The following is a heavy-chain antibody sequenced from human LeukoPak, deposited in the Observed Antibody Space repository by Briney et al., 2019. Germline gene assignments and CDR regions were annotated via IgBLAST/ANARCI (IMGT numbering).Heavy chain of an antibody. CDR3: ARREYYYGMDV. Sequence: SETLSLTCTVSGGSISSSSYYWGWIRQPPGKGLGWIGSIYYSGSTYYNPSLKSRVTISVDTSKNQFSLKLSSVTAADTAVYYCARREYYYGMDVWGQGTTVTVSS. CDR1: GGSISSSSYY. CDR2: IYYSGST. D-gene: IGHD1-26*01. J-gene: IGHJ6*02. V-gene: IGHV4-39*01.